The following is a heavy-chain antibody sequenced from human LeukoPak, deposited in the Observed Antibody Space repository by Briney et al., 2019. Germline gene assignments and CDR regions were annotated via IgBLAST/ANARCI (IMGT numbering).Heavy chain of an antibody. D-gene: IGHD3-10*01. CDR3: ARFQASEFRGFDH. Sequence: GSSVKVSCKASGGTFSGYAISWVRRAPGQGLEWMGWINPYNGNRYYAKKLQGRFNMTTDTSTSTVYLELQTLTSDDTAIYYCARFQASEFRGFDHWGQGTLITVSS. V-gene: IGHV1-18*01. J-gene: IGHJ4*02. CDR2: INPYNGNR. CDR1: GGTFSGYA.